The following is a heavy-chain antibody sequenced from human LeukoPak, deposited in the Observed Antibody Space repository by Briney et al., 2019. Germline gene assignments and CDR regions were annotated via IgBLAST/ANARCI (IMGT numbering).Heavy chain of an antibody. CDR3: ARVTELQNAFDI. CDR2: IYYSGST. Sequence: NPSETLSLTCTVSGGSISSGDYYWSWIRQPPGKGLEWIGYIYYSGSTYYNPSLKSRVTISVDTSKNQFSLKLSSVTAADTAVYYCARVTELQNAFDIWGQGTMVTVSS. J-gene: IGHJ3*02. D-gene: IGHD1-7*01. V-gene: IGHV4-30-4*01. CDR1: GGSISSGDYY.